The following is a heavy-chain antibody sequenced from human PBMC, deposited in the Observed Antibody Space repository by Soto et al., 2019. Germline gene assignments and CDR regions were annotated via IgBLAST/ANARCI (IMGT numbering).Heavy chain of an antibody. CDR2: ISGSGGST. CDR1: GFTFSSYA. J-gene: IGHJ4*02. D-gene: IGHD5-12*01. V-gene: IGHV3-23*01. CDR3: ARGVGGYEHLWYFDY. Sequence: GGSLRLSCAASGFTFSSYAMSWVRQAPGKGLEWVSAISGSGGSTYYADSVKGRFTISRDNSKNTLYLQMNSLRAEDTAVYYCARGVGGYEHLWYFDYWGQGTLVTVSS.